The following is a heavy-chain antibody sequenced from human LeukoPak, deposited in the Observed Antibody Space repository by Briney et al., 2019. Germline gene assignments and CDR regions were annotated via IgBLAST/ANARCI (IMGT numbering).Heavy chain of an antibody. CDR3: ARVNSNGDQDFDY. Sequence: ASVKVSCKASGYTFTGYYMHWVRQAPGQGLEWMGWINPNSGGTNYAQKFQGRVTISVDKSKNQFSLKLSSVTAADTAVYYCARVNSNGDQDFDYWGQGTLVTVSS. CDR1: GYTFTGYY. CDR2: INPNSGGT. J-gene: IGHJ4*02. D-gene: IGHD4-17*01. V-gene: IGHV1-2*02.